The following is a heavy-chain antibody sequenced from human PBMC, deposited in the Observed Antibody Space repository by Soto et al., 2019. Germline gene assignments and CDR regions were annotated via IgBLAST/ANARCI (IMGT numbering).Heavy chain of an antibody. CDR2: FSAKTGNT. J-gene: IGHJ5*02. Sequence: QVQLVQSGADVKKPGASVKVSCKTSGYTFSNYGITWVRQAPGQGREWAGWFSAKTGNTKYAQNFQGRVTMTADTSTSTASMELESLRSDDTAVYYCARVTVRHGAYDVQGSWGQGTLVTVSS. CDR1: GYTFSNYG. CDR3: ARVTVRHGAYDVQGS. D-gene: IGHD5-12*01. V-gene: IGHV1-18*01.